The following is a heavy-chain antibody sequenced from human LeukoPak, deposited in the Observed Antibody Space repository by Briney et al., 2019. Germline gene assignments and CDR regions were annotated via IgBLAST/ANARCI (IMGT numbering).Heavy chain of an antibody. CDR3: ARADYYDSSGFDY. J-gene: IGHJ4*02. Sequence: SQTLSLTCTVSGGSISSGSYYWSWIRQPAGKELEWIGRIYTSGSTNYNPSLKSRVTISVDTSKNQLSLKLSSVTAADTAVYYCARADYYDSSGFDYWGQGTLVTVSS. CDR2: IYTSGST. D-gene: IGHD3-22*01. CDR1: GGSISSGSYY. V-gene: IGHV4-61*02.